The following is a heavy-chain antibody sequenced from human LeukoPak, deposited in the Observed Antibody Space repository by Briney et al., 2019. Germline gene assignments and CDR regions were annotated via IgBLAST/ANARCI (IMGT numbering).Heavy chain of an antibody. CDR2: INSDGSST. V-gene: IGHV3-74*01. CDR1: GFTFDDYG. J-gene: IGHJ4*02. Sequence: GGSLRLSCAASGFTFDDYGMHWVRPAPGEGRMWVSRINSDGSSTSYADSVKGRFTISRDNAKNTLYLQMNSLRAEDTAVYYCARADTSGYAVFDYWGQGALVTVSS. D-gene: IGHD3-22*01. CDR3: ARADTSGYAVFDY.